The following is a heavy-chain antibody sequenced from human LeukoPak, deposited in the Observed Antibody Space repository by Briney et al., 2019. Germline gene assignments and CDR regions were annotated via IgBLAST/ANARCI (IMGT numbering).Heavy chain of an antibody. D-gene: IGHD5-12*01. Sequence: PSETLSLTCTVSGGSISSYYWSWIRQPPGKGLEWIGYIYYSGSTNYNPSLKSRVTISVDTPKNQFSLKLSSVTAADTAVYYCARGHSGYDPSPFDYWGQGTLVTVSS. V-gene: IGHV4-59*01. CDR1: GGSISSYY. J-gene: IGHJ4*02. CDR2: IYYSGST. CDR3: ARGHSGYDPSPFDY.